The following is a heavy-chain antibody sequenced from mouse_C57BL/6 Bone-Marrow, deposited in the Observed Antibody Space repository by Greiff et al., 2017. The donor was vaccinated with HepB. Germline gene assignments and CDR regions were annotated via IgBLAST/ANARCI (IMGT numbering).Heavy chain of an antibody. J-gene: IGHJ2*01. CDR1: GFTIKDDY. Sequence: VQLQQSGAELVRPGASVKLSCTASGFTIKDDYMHWVKQRPEQGLEWIGWIDPENGDTEYASKFQGKATITADTSSNTAYLQLSSLTSEDTAVYYCTTHTVVAKGAQDWGQGTTLTVSS. CDR3: TTHTVVAKGAQD. V-gene: IGHV14-4*01. CDR2: IDPENGDT. D-gene: IGHD1-1*01.